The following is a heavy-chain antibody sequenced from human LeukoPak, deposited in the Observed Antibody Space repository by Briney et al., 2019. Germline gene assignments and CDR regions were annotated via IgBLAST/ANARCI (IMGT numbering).Heavy chain of an antibody. J-gene: IGHJ4*02. CDR3: ATHYYYDSSGYYRDY. CDR2: ISGSGGGT. Sequence: PGGSLRLSCAASGFTFYSYAMSWVRQAPGKGLEWVSAISGSGGGTYYADSVKGRFTISRDNSKNTLYLQMNSLRAEDTAVYYCATHYYYDSSGYYRDYWGQGTLVTVSS. CDR1: GFTFYSYA. D-gene: IGHD3-22*01. V-gene: IGHV3-23*01.